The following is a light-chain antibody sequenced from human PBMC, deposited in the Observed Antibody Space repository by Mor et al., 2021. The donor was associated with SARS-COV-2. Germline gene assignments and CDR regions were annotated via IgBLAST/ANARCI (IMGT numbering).Light chain of an antibody. CDR1: SGSVSTGNH. V-gene: IGLV8-61*01. CDR2: STT. Sequence: GLTSGSVSTGNHPSWYHQTPGQPQRTLIYSTTTRSSGVPDRFSGSMLGNKAALTISGAQADDESSYYCMLYMGGGVWVFGGGT. J-gene: IGLJ3*02. CDR3: MLYMGGGVWV.